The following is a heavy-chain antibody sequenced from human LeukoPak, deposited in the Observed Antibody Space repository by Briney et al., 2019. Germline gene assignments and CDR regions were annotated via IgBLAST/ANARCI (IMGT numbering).Heavy chain of an antibody. J-gene: IGHJ4*02. CDR1: GFTFSRYT. CDR3: ARACAGAAGTDC. CDR2: INSDGSST. Sequence: GGSLRLSCAASGFTFSRYTMNWVRQAPGKGLVWVSRINSDGSSTSYADSVKGRFTISRDNAKDTLYLQMNSLRAEDTAVYYCARACAGAAGTDCWGQGTLVTVSS. D-gene: IGHD6-13*01. V-gene: IGHV3-74*01.